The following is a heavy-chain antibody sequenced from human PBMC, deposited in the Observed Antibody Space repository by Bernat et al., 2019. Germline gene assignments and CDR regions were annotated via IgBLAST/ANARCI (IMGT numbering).Heavy chain of an antibody. Sequence: QITLKESGPALLKPTQTLTLTCSFSSTSGVGVGWIRQPPGQALEWLALSYWNDDIRYSPSLKSRLTISKETSKSQVVLVTTYMDPVDTATSYCEHSLTYNWNDMDVWGKGATVIVSS. J-gene: IGHJ6*04. V-gene: IGHV2-5*01. CDR3: EHSLTYNWNDMDV. CDR2: SYWNDDI. CDR1: STSGVG. D-gene: IGHD1-20*01.